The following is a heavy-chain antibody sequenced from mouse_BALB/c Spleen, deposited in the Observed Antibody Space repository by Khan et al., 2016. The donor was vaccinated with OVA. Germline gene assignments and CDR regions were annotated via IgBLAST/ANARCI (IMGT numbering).Heavy chain of an antibody. Sequence: VQLQQSGAELAKPGASVKMSCKASGYTFTSFWMHWVKQRPGQGLEWIGYINPTSGYTDYNEKFKDRATLSADKSSSTAYMQLSSLTSEDSAVYFGTRDRIDYWCQGTTLTVSS. CDR1: GYTFTSFW. CDR3: TRDRIDY. J-gene: IGHJ2*01. CDR2: INPTSGYT. V-gene: IGHV1-7*01.